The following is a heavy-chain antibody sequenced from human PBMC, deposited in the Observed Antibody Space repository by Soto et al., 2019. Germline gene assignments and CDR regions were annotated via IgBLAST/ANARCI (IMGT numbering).Heavy chain of an antibody. Sequence: GGSLRLSCAASGFTFSSYGMHWVRQAPGKGLEWVAVISYDGSNKYYADSVKGRFTISRDNSKNTLYLQMNSLRAEDTAVYYCARRLRDYGDYFDYWGQGTLVTVSS. V-gene: IGHV3-30*03. J-gene: IGHJ4*02. CDR3: ARRLRDYGDYFDY. CDR1: GFTFSSYG. CDR2: ISYDGSNK. D-gene: IGHD4-17*01.